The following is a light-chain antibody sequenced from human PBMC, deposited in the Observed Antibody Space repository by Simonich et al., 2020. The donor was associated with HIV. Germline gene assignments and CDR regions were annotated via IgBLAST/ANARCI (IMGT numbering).Light chain of an antibody. V-gene: IGKV4-1*01. CDR1: QSFLYRSNNKNY. Sequence: DIVMTQSPDSLAVSLGERATINCKSSQSFLYRSNNKNYLAWYQQKPGQPPKLLIYWAATREFGVPDRFSGSGSGTDFTLTISSLQAEDVAVYYCQQYYSIPLTFGGGTKVEIK. J-gene: IGKJ4*01. CDR2: WAA. CDR3: QQYYSIPLT.